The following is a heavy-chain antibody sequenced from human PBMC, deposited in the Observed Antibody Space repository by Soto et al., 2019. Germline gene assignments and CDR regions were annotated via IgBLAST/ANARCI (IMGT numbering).Heavy chain of an antibody. CDR3: ARSLEGTTVTNWFGP. J-gene: IGHJ5*02. Sequence: QVQLVQAGAEVKKPGSSVKVSCKASADTFNSYSLSWLRQAPGQRLEWMGGITPVFGTADYVQSLGDRLTITADDCTSTDYMELSSLRSDDTAVYYCARSLEGTTVTNWFGPWGQGALVTVSS. V-gene: IGHV1-69*01. CDR1: ADTFNSYS. CDR2: ITPVFGTA. D-gene: IGHD4-17*01.